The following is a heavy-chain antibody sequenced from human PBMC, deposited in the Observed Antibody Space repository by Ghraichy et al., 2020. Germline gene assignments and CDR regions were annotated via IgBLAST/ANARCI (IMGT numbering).Heavy chain of an antibody. CDR1: GFTFSNSW. CDR3: TTAGTYSYDRSRD. V-gene: IGHV3-15*01. CDR2: IRSKTDGSTT. J-gene: IGHJ4*03. D-gene: IGHD3-22*01. Sequence: GGSLRLSCAASGFTFSNSWMSWVRQAPGKGLEWVGRIRSKTDGSTTDYAAPVKGTFTISRDDSKNPLYLQMNSLKTEDTAVYYCTTAGTYSYDRSRDCGQVTLFAVSS.